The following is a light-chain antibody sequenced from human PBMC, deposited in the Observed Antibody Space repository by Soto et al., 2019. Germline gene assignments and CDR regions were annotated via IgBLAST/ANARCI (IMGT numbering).Light chain of an antibody. V-gene: IGLV1-44*01. J-gene: IGLJ2*01. CDR1: NSDIGSHA. CDR2: SND. CDR3: ATWADSVNGVV. Sequence: QSALTQPPSTSGTPGQRVTISCSGSNSDIGSHAVDWYQQFPGTAPKLLIYSNDQRPSGVPDRFSGSKSGTSASLAISDLQSGDEAYYYCATWADSVNGVVIGGGTKLTVL.